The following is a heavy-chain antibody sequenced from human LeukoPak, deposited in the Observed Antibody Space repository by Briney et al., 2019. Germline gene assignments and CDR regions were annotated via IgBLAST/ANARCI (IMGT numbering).Heavy chain of an antibody. CDR1: GGTFSSYA. Sequence: SVKVSCKASGGTFSSYAISWVRQAPGQGLEWMGGIIPIFGTANYAQKFQGRVTITADESTSTAYMELRSLRSDDTAVYYCARDEVGRMPDYWGQGTLVTVSS. V-gene: IGHV1-69*13. CDR3: ARDEVGRMPDY. D-gene: IGHD1-14*01. CDR2: IIPIFGTA. J-gene: IGHJ4*02.